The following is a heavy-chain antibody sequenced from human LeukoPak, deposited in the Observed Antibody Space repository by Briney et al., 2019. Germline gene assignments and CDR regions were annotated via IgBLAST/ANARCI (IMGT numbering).Heavy chain of an antibody. CDR3: ARGSGGSCYSG. Sequence: SETLSLTCTVSGGSISSGGYYWSWIRQHPGKSLEWIGYIYYSGSTYYNPSLKSRVTISVDTSKNQFSLKLSSVTAADTAVYYCARGSGGSCYSGWGQGTLVTVSS. D-gene: IGHD2-15*01. V-gene: IGHV4-31*03. CDR1: GGSISSGGYY. J-gene: IGHJ4*02. CDR2: IYYSGST.